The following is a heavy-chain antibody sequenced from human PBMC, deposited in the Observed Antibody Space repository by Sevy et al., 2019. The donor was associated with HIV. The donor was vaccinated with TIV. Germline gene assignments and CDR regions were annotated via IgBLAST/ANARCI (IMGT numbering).Heavy chain of an antibody. CDR1: GFTFTTSG. V-gene: IGHV3-30*18. Sequence: GGSLRLSCAASGFTFTTSGMHWVRQAPGRGLEWVAVISYDGTNQNYADSVKGRFIISSDNSKNTLSLQMNSLRTEDTAVYYCAKAAIVAVTASPNCFDYWGQGVLVTVSS. J-gene: IGHJ4*02. CDR3: AKAAIVAVTASPNCFDY. CDR2: ISYDGTNQ. D-gene: IGHD2-21*02.